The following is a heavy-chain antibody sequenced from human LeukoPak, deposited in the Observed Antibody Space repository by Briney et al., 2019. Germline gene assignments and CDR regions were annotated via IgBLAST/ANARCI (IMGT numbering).Heavy chain of an antibody. CDR2: IYTSGST. V-gene: IGHV4-4*07. J-gene: IGHJ5*02. CDR1: GGSISSYY. CDR3: ARDWGRKGYSANAWSDP. Sequence: SETLSLTCTVSGGSISSYYWSWIRQPAGKGLEWIGRIYTSGSTNYNPSLKSRVTMSVDTSKNQFSLKLSSVTAADTAVYYCARDWGRKGYSANAWSDPWGQRTLVTVSS. D-gene: IGHD6-13*01.